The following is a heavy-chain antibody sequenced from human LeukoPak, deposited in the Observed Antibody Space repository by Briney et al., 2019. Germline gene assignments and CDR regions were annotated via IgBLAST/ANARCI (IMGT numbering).Heavy chain of an antibody. CDR1: GFTFSSYG. Sequence: GGSLRLSCAASGFTFSSYGMHWVRQAPGKGLEWVAVISYDGSNKYYADSAKGRFTISRDNSKNTLYLQMNSLRAEDTAVYYCARDRHQTWGQGTLVTVSS. CDR2: ISYDGSNK. V-gene: IGHV3-30*03. D-gene: IGHD2-2*01. CDR3: ARDRHQT. J-gene: IGHJ4*02.